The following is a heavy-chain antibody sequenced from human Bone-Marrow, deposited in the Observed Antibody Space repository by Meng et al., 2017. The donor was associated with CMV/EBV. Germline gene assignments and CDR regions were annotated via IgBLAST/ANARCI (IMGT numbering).Heavy chain of an antibody. Sequence: GESLKISCAASGFTFSSYGMSWVRQAPGKGLEWVSGISGGGISTYYADSVKGRFTISRDNSKNTLYLQMSSLRAEDTAVYYCAKDLPTQWLVGGDAFDIWGQGTMVTVSS. CDR3: AKDLPTQWLVGGDAFDI. V-gene: IGHV3-23*01. CDR1: GFTFSSYG. CDR2: ISGGGIST. D-gene: IGHD6-19*01. J-gene: IGHJ3*02.